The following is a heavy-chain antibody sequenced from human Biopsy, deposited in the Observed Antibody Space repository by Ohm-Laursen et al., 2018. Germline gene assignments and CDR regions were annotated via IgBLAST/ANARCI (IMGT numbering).Heavy chain of an antibody. Sequence: SETLSLTCVVYNVSFSSFYWSWIRQPPGKGLEWIGEISHTGSTNYNPSLKSRVTISVDTSKNHFSLNLRSVTAADTAVYSCARLGNFWNAEDGLDLWGLGTMVTVSS. V-gene: IGHV4-34*01. CDR1: NVSFSSFY. D-gene: IGHD3-3*01. J-gene: IGHJ3*01. CDR2: ISHTGST. CDR3: ARLGNFWNAEDGLDL.